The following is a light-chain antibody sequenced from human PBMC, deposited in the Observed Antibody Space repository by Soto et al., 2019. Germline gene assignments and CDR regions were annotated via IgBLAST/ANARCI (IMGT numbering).Light chain of an antibody. V-gene: IGLV2-14*03. Sequence: LTQPASVSGSPGQSITISCTGTSNDVGHDNYVSWYQQFPGKVPKLIFYDVSNRPSGVSNRFSGSKSGNPASLTISGLQADDEADYYCSSYTSSGTYVFGTGTKVTVL. CDR3: SSYTSSGTYV. J-gene: IGLJ1*01. CDR1: SNDVGHDNY. CDR2: DVS.